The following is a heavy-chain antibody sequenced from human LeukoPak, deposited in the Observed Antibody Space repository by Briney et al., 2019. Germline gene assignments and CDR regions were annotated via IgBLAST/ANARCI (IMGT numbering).Heavy chain of an antibody. J-gene: IGHJ5*02. CDR2: TYYRSKWYN. Sequence: SQTLSLTCAISGDSVSSNSAAWNWIRQSPSRGLEWLGRTYYRSKWYNDYAASVKSRITINPDTSKNQFSLQLNSVTPEDTAVCYCARDKRGYYYGSGLNWFDPWGQGTLVTVSS. D-gene: IGHD3-10*01. V-gene: IGHV6-1*01. CDR3: ARDKRGYYYGSGLNWFDP. CDR1: GDSVSSNSAA.